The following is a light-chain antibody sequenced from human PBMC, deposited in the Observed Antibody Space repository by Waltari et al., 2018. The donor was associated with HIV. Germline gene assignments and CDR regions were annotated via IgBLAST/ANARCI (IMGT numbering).Light chain of an antibody. J-gene: IGLJ3*02. V-gene: IGLV2-14*01. CDR1: TSDFGLYNF. CDR2: EVS. Sequence: QSALTQPASVSRSPGQSITISCTGSTSDFGLYNFISWYQQHPGGVPKVIISEVSSRPSGVSVRFSGSKSGNTASLTISWLQTEDEADYYCTSFTSNYTVMFGGGTKVTVL. CDR3: TSFTSNYTVM.